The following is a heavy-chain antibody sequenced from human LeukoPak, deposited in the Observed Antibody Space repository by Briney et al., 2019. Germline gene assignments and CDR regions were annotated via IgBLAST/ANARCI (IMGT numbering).Heavy chain of an antibody. CDR3: AKDLLGYNSLDFDY. D-gene: IGHD5-24*01. V-gene: IGHV3-23*01. J-gene: IGHJ4*02. Sequence: AGGSLRLSCVASGLTFSNYAMSWVSQDPGKGLEWVSAITSSGDSTSYADSVKGRFTLSRDNSKNTLYLQMNSLRAEDTAVYYCAKDLLGYNSLDFDYWGQGTLVTVSS. CDR2: ITSSGDST. CDR1: GLTFSNYA.